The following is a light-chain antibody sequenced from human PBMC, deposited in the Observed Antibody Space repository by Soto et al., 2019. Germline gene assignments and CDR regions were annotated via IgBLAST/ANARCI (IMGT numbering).Light chain of an antibody. J-gene: IGKJ2*01. Sequence: EIVMTQSPATLSVSPGERATLSCRASQDIKSHLAWYQQKPGQAPRLLISRASTRATGFPSRFSGSGSGTEFTLTISSRQSEDSAVYYCQHYNNWPYTFGPGTKLEIK. CDR3: QHYNNWPYT. V-gene: IGKV3-15*01. CDR1: QDIKSH. CDR2: RAS.